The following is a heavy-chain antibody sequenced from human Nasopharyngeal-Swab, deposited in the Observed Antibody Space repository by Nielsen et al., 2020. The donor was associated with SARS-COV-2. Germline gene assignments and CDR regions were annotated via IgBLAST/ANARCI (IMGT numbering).Heavy chain of an antibody. V-gene: IGHV5-51*01. CDR2: IYPGDSDT. Sequence: GESLKISCKGSGYSFTSYWIGWVRQMPGKGLEWMGIIYPGDSDTRYSPSFQGQVTISADKSISTAYLQWSSLKASDTAMYYCARVFVVVPAAIGLSGWFDLWGQGTLVTVSS. J-gene: IGHJ5*02. CDR1: GYSFTSYW. D-gene: IGHD2-2*01. CDR3: ARVFVVVPAAIGLSGWFDL.